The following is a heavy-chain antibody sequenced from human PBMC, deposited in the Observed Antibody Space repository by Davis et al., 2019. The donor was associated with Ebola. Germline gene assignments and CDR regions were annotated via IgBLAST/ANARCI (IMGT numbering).Heavy chain of an antibody. CDR2: LYYSGFT. CDR1: GGSVSSGSYY. J-gene: IGHJ6*02. V-gene: IGHV4-61*01. D-gene: IGHD3-10*01. Sequence: MPSETLSLTCTVPGGSVSSGSYYWSWIRQPPGKGLEWIGSLYYSGFTNYSPSLKSRVTTSIDTSKNEFSLKLSSVTAADTAVYYCARTGDYGMDVWGQGTTVTVSS. CDR3: ARTGDYGMDV.